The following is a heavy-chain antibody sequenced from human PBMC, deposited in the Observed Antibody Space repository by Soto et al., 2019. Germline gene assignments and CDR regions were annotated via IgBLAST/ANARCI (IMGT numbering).Heavy chain of an antibody. D-gene: IGHD2-2*01. J-gene: IGHJ6*02. CDR2: IYYSGST. V-gene: IGHV4-59*08. CDR3: ARLNGYCISSSCHGHYAMDV. CDR1: GGSMSSYY. Sequence: PSETLSLTCTVSGGSMSSYYWSWIRQPPGKGLEWIGYIYYSGSTNYNPIYNPSLKSRVTISVDTSKNQFSLKLSSVTAADTAVYYCARLNGYCISSSCHGHYAMDVWGQGTTVTVSS.